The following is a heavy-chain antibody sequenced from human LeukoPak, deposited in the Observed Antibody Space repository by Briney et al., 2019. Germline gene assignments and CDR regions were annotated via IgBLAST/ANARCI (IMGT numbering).Heavy chain of an antibody. CDR3: ARGGIMITFGGNHWFDP. V-gene: IGHV4-34*01. CDR2: INHSGST. D-gene: IGHD3-16*01. Sequence: SETLSLTCAVYGGSFSGYYWSWIRQPPGKGLEWIGEINHSGSTNYNPSLKSRVTISVDTSKNQFSLKLSSVTAADTAVYYCARGGIMITFGGNHWFDPWGQGTLVTVSS. J-gene: IGHJ5*02. CDR1: GGSFSGYY.